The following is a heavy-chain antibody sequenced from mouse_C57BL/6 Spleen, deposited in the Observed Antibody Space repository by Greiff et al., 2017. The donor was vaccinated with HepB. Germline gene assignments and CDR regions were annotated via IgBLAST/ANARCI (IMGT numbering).Heavy chain of an antibody. J-gene: IGHJ2*01. CDR1: GYTFTDYE. CDR2: IDPETGGT. CDR3: TRITTVGYYFDY. Sequence: VKLQESGAELVRPGASVTLSCKASGYTFTDYEMHWVKQTPVHGLEWIGAIDPETGGTAYNQKFKGKAILTADKSSSTAYMELRSLTSEDSAVYYCTRITTVGYYFDYWGQGTTLTVSS. D-gene: IGHD1-1*01. V-gene: IGHV1-15*01.